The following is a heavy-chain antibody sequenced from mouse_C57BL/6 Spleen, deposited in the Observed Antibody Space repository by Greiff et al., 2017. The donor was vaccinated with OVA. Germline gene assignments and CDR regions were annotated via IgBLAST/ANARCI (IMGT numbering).Heavy chain of an antibody. D-gene: IGHD4-1*01. CDR1: GYAFSSSW. V-gene: IGHV1-82*01. Sequence: QVQLQQSGPELVKPGASVKISCKASGYAFSSSWMNWVKQRPGKGLEWIGRIYPGDGDTNCNGKFKGKATLTADKSSSTAYMQLSSLTSEDSAVYFCARSTGKGFDYWGQGTTLTVSS. J-gene: IGHJ2*01. CDR2: IYPGDGDT. CDR3: ARSTGKGFDY.